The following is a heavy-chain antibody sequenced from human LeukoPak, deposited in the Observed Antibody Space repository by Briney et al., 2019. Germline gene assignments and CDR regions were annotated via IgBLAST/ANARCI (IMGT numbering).Heavy chain of an antibody. CDR3: AKDNIPENYDFWSGYYNANTDGDHFDY. D-gene: IGHD3-3*01. J-gene: IGHJ4*02. CDR1: GFTFSSYG. CDR2: ISYDGSNK. Sequence: GGSLRLSCAASGFTFSSYGMHWVRQAPGKGLEWVAVISYDGSNKYYADSVKGRFTISRDNSKNTLYLQMNSLRAEDTAVYYCAKDNIPENYDFWSGYYNANTDGDHFDYWGQGTLVTVSS. V-gene: IGHV3-30*18.